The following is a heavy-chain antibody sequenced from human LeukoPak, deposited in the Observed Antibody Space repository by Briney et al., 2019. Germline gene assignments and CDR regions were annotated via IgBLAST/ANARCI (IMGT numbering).Heavy chain of an antibody. Sequence: SETLSLTCTASGVTIGSYYWSWLRQPPGKGLEWVGYIYNSGTTYYNPSLKSRVSISVETSKNQFSLKLSSVTAADTAVYYCARARARGYSYGPVDYWGQGTLVTVSS. V-gene: IGHV4-4*09. J-gene: IGHJ4*02. CDR3: ARARARGYSYGPVDY. CDR1: GVTIGSYY. D-gene: IGHD5-18*01. CDR2: IYNSGTT.